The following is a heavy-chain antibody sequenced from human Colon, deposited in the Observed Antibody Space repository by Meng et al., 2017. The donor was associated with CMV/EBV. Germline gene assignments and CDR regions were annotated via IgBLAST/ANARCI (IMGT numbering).Heavy chain of an antibody. V-gene: IGHV4-34*01. CDR3: ARVSYSKSSYYYYGMDV. CDR1: GGSFSSYY. J-gene: IGHJ6*02. CDR2: INHSGST. Sequence: SETLSLTCTFYGGSFSSYYWSWIRQPPGRGLEWIGEINHSGSTNYNPSLKSRATISVDTSKNQFYLKLSSVTAADTAVYYCARVSYSKSSYYYYGMDVWGQGTTVTVSS. D-gene: IGHD1-26*01.